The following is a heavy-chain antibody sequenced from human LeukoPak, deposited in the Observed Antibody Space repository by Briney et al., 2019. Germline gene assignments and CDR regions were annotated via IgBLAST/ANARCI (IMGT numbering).Heavy chain of an antibody. V-gene: IGHV4-39*01. Sequence: SETLSLTCTVSGGSITSGTYYWGWIRQPPGKGLEWIGSIYYSGNTYYNPSLKSRVSISIDTSKSQFSLKLNSVTAADTAVYYCARQAYRDGYNYGLDYWGQGTLVTVSS. CDR2: IYYSGNT. CDR1: GGSITSGTYY. D-gene: IGHD5-24*01. CDR3: ARQAYRDGYNYGLDY. J-gene: IGHJ4*02.